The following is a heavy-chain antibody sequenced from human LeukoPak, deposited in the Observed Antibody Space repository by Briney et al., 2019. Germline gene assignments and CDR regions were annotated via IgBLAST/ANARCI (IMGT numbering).Heavy chain of an antibody. Sequence: GESPKISCKGSGYSFTSYWVGWVRQMPGKGLEWMGIIYPGDSDIRYSPSFQGQVTISADKSITTAYLQWSSLKASDTAMYYCARQSSYYDILTGQAAHAFDIWGQGTMVTVSS. J-gene: IGHJ3*02. V-gene: IGHV5-51*01. CDR1: GYSFTSYW. D-gene: IGHD3-9*01. CDR2: IYPGDSDI. CDR3: ARQSSYYDILTGQAAHAFDI.